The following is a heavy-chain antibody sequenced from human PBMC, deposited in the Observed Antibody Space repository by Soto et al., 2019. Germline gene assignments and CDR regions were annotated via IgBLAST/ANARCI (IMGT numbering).Heavy chain of an antibody. J-gene: IGHJ4*02. CDR2: ISGSGDST. V-gene: IGHV3-23*01. CDR1: GFTFSSYA. D-gene: IGHD3-3*01. Sequence: EVQLLESGGGLVQPGGSLRLSCAASGFTFSSYAMSWVRQAPGKGLEWVSVISGSGDSTYYADSVKGRFTISRDNSKNTLYLQMNSLRAEDTAVYYCAKDWHGVWSGYPFDYWGQGTLVTVSS. CDR3: AKDWHGVWSGYPFDY.